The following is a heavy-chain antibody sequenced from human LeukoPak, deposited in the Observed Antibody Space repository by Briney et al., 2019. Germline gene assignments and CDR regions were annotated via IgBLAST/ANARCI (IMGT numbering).Heavy chain of an antibody. CDR3: AKGDSSDWYFDY. V-gene: IGHV3-23*01. D-gene: IGHD6-13*01. Sequence: PGGSLRLSCAASGFTVSSNYMTWVRQAPRKGLEWVSGISGSGRDRNYADSVKDRFTISRDNSKNTLYLQMNSLRAEDTAVYYCAKGDSSDWYFDYWGQGALVTVSS. J-gene: IGHJ4*02. CDR1: GFTVSSNY. CDR2: ISGSGRDR.